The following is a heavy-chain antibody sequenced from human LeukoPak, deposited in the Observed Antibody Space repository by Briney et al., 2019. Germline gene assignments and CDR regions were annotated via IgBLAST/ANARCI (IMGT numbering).Heavy chain of an antibody. CDR2: FDPEDGET. V-gene: IGHV1-24*01. CDR3: ATHPGNYDSSGYYSNYYYGMDV. J-gene: IGHJ6*02. D-gene: IGHD3-22*01. CDR1: GYTLTELS. Sequence: ASVKVSCKVSGYTLTELSMHWVRQAPGKGLEWMGGFDPEDGETIYAQKFQGRVTMTKDTSTDTAYMELSSLRSEDTAVYYCATHPGNYDSSGYYSNYYYGMDVWGQGTTVTVSS.